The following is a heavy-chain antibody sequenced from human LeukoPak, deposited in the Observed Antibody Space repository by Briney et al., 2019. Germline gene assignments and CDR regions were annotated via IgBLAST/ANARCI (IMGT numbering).Heavy chain of an antibody. CDR1: GGTFSSYA. J-gene: IGHJ4*02. CDR2: INTPGGST. Sequence: SCKASGGTFSSYAMSWVRQAPGKGLEWVSAINTPGGSTYYADSVKGRFTISRDNSKNTLYLQMNSLRAEDTALYYCARDKSSGYYYFDYWGQGTLVTVSS. D-gene: IGHD3-22*01. CDR3: ARDKSSGYYYFDY. V-gene: IGHV3-23*01.